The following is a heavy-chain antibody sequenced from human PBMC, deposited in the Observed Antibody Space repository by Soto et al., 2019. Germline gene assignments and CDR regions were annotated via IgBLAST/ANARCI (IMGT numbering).Heavy chain of an antibody. V-gene: IGHV1-69*01. CDR3: VRARAQHIVEVTAIPGYYYYGMDV. D-gene: IGHD2-21*02. CDR1: GGTFSSYA. Sequence: QVQLVQSGAEVKKPGSSVKVSCKASGGTFSSYAISWVRQAPGQGLEWMGGVIPIFGTANYAQKFQGRVTITADESTSTAYMELSSLRSEDKAEYYCVRARAQHIVEVTAIPGYYYYGMDVWGQGTTVTVSS. CDR2: VIPIFGTA. J-gene: IGHJ6*02.